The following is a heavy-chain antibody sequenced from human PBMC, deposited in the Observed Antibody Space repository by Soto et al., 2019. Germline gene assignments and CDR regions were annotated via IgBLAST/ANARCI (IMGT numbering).Heavy chain of an antibody. V-gene: IGHV3-48*01. J-gene: IGHJ4*02. CDR2: ISSSSSTI. Sequence: EVQLVESGGGLVQPGGSLRLSCAASGFTFSSYSMNWVRQAPGKGLEWVSYISSSSSTIYNADSVKGRFTISRDNAKNSLYLEMNSLRAEDTAVYYCARDGDAGTMVRGVIITFDYWGQGTLVTVSS. CDR3: ARDGDAGTMVRGVIITFDY. CDR1: GFTFSSYS. D-gene: IGHD3-10*01.